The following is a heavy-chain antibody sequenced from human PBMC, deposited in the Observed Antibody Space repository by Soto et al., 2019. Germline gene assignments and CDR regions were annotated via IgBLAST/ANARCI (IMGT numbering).Heavy chain of an antibody. CDR2: INAGNGNT. CDR1: GHPFTRYA. J-gene: IGHJ4*02. CDR3: ASDFWSGHNDY. Sequence: ASVKVSCKASGHPFTRYAMHWARQAPGQRLEWMGWINAGNGNTKYSQKFQGRVTITRDTSASTAYMELSSLRSEDTAVYYCASDFWSGHNDYWGQGTLVTVSS. D-gene: IGHD3-3*01. V-gene: IGHV1-3*01.